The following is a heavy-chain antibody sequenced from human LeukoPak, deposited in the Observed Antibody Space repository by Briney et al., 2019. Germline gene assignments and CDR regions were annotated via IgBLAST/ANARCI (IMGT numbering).Heavy chain of an antibody. Sequence: GGSLRLSCAASGFTFDDYTMHWVRQAPGKGLEWVSGISWNSGSIGYADSVKGRFTISRDNAKNSLYLQMSSLRGEDTALYYCAGRIAAAGTYWFDPWGQGTLVTVSS. CDR3: AGRIAAAGTYWFDP. CDR2: ISWNSGSI. V-gene: IGHV3-9*01. CDR1: GFTFDDYT. J-gene: IGHJ5*02. D-gene: IGHD6-13*01.